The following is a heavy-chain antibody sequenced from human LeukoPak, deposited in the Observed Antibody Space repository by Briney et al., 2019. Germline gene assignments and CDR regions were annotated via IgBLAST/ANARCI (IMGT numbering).Heavy chain of an antibody. V-gene: IGHV3-74*01. CDR1: GFPFDMYW. CDR3: ARSSGSYDSGGYTDF. D-gene: IGHD3-22*01. Sequence: GGSLGLSCAVSGFPFDMYWMHWVRQPPGGELVWVSRIDTGGSNAYYAESMKGRFTASRDNAKNTLYLEMNSLRPGDTAVYYCARSSGSYDSGGYTDFWGQGTLVTVSS. J-gene: IGHJ4*02. CDR2: IDTGGSNA.